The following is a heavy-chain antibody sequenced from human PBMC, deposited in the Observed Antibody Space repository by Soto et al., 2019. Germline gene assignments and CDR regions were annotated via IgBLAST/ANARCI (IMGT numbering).Heavy chain of an antibody. CDR2: TLHSGST. J-gene: IGHJ3*01. Sequence: QVQLQESGPGLVKPSGTLSLTCAVSGDSISSSKWWTWVRQPPGKGLEWIGDTLHSGSTNYNPSLKSRIMKSVDKSKNKFSLELMSVTAADTAVYYCAYSPGWYRHDVWGQGSWVIV. D-gene: IGHD6-19*01. CDR1: GDSISSSKW. V-gene: IGHV4-4*02. CDR3: AYSPGWYRHDV.